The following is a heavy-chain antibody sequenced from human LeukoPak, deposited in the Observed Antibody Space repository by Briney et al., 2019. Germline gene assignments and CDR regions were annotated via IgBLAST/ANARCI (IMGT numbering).Heavy chain of an antibody. D-gene: IGHD5-18*01. V-gene: IGHV1-69*13. J-gene: IGHJ4*02. CDR3: ARDSSNRGYSYGFDY. Sequence: SVKVSCKASGGTFSSYAISWVRQAPGQGLEWMGGIIPIFGTANYAQKFQGRVTITADESTSTAYMELSSLRSADTAVYYCARDSSNRGYSYGFDYWGQGTLVTVSP. CDR2: IIPIFGTA. CDR1: GGTFSSYA.